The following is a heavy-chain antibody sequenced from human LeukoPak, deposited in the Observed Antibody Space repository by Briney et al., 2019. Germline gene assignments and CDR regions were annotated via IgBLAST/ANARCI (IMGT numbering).Heavy chain of an antibody. CDR2: IYYSGST. V-gene: IGHV4-59*08. CDR1: GGSISSYY. J-gene: IGHJ6*03. Sequence: SETLSLTCTVSGGSISSYYWSWIRQPPGKGLEWIGYIYYSGSTNYNPSLKSRVTISVDTSKNQFSLKLSSVTAADTAVYYCARYYGGYYHYMDVWGKGTTVTVSS. CDR3: ARYYGGYYHYMDV. D-gene: IGHD4-23*01.